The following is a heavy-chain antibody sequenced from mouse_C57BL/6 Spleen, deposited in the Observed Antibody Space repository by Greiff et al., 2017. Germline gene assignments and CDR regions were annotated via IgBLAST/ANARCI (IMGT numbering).Heavy chain of an antibody. CDR1: GYTFTDYN. Sequence: EVQLQESGPELVKPGASVKLSCKASGYTFTDYNMHWVKQSNGKSLEWIGYINPNNGGTSYNQKFKGKATLTVNKSSSTSYMELRSLTSEDSAVYYCAREATTVVAHWYFAYRGQGTTLTVSS. J-gene: IGHJ2*01. CDR2: INPNNGGT. D-gene: IGHD1-1*01. CDR3: AREATTVVAHWYFAY. V-gene: IGHV1-22*01.